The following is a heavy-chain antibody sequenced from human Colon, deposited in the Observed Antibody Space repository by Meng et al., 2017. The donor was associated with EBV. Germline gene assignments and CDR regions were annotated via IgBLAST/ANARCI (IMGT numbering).Heavy chain of an antibody. CDR1: GGSISSGGYS. J-gene: IGHJ5*02. CDR2: IYYSGST. V-gene: IGHV4-30-4*01. Sequence: QGQRQQPGPGWVKPPPALSLTCDASGGSISSGGYSWSWIRQPPGKGLEWIGYIYYSGSTYYIPSLKSRVTISVDTAKNQFSLKLSSVTAADAAVYYCARSAMISAWFDPWGQGTLVTVSS. D-gene: IGHD3-22*01. CDR3: ARSAMISAWFDP.